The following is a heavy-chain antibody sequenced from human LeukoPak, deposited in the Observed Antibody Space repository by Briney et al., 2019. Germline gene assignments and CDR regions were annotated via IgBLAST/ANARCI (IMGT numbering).Heavy chain of an antibody. D-gene: IGHD4-17*01. CDR1: GYTFTTYY. Sequence: VASVKVSCKASGYTFTTYYINWVRQAPGQGLEWMGITNPSGGSTTYAQKFQGRVTMTRDTSTSTVYMELSSLRSEDTAVYYCARGYGDYAYWGQGTLVTVSS. V-gene: IGHV1-46*01. CDR2: TNPSGGST. CDR3: ARGYGDYAY. J-gene: IGHJ4*02.